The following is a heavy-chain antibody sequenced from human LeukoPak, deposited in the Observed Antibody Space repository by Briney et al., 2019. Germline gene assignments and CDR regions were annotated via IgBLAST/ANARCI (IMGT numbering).Heavy chain of an antibody. J-gene: IGHJ4*02. CDR1: GFTFSTYW. CDR2: INPSGSGT. Sequence: GGSLRLSCAASGFTFSTYWMHWVRQGPGKGLVWVSRINPSGSGTSHADSVKGRFTISRDNAKNTLYLQMNSLRAEDTAVYYCARDSGSGSYSGYWGLGTLVTVSS. CDR3: ARDSGSGSYSGY. D-gene: IGHD3-10*01. V-gene: IGHV3-74*01.